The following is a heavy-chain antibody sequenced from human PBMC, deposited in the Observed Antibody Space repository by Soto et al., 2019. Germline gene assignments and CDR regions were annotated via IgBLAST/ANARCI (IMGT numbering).Heavy chain of an antibody. D-gene: IGHD5-12*01. CDR2: IYYSGTS. Sequence: PSETLSLTFTVSGGSISNISYYWGWIRQPPGKGLEWIGNIYYSGTSYSNPSLKGRVTLSVDTSKNQFSVKLNSVTAADTAVYYCTKLQRRWLNSDXWGQRPLVTASX. CDR1: GGSISNISYY. CDR3: TKLQRRWLNSDX. V-gene: IGHV4-39*01. J-gene: IGHJ4*02.